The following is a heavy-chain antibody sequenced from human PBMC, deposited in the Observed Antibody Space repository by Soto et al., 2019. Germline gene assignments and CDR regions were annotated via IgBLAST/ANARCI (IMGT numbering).Heavy chain of an antibody. CDR3: ARDRVNAFDI. V-gene: IGHV4-31*03. J-gene: IGHJ3*02. Sequence: SETLSLTCIVSGGSISSGAYYWSWIRQHPGKGLEWIGYIYYSGNTYYNPSLKSRVTISVDTSENQFSLKLNSVTAADTAVYYCARDRVNAFDIWGQGTLVTVSS. D-gene: IGHD3-10*01. CDR2: IYYSGNT. CDR1: GGSISSGAYY.